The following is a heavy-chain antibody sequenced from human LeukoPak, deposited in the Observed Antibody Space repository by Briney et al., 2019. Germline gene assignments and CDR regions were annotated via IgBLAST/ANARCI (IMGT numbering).Heavy chain of an antibody. CDR3: ARELSYYYYMGV. Sequence: GGSLRLSCAASGFTFSSYSMNWVRQAPGKGLEWVSYISSSSSTIYYADSVKGRFTISRDNAKNSLYLQMNSLRAEDTAVYYCARELSYYYYMGVWGKGTTVTVSS. V-gene: IGHV3-48*01. J-gene: IGHJ6*03. CDR1: GFTFSSYS. CDR2: ISSSSSTI.